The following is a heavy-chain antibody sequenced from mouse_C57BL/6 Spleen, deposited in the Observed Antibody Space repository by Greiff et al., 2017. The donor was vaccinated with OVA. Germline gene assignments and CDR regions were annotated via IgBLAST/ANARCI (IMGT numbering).Heavy chain of an antibody. D-gene: IGHD2-12*01. CDR2: IDPANGNT. CDR1: GFNIKNTY. V-gene: IGHV14-3*01. CDR3: ARGGDVVTMAWFAD. Sequence: EVKLQESVAELVRPGASVKLSCTASGFNIKNTYMHWVKQRPEQGLEWIGRIDPANGNTKYAPKFKGKATITADTSSNTAYLQLSSLTSEDTAMYYCARGGDVVTMAWFADWGQGTLVTVSA. J-gene: IGHJ3*01.